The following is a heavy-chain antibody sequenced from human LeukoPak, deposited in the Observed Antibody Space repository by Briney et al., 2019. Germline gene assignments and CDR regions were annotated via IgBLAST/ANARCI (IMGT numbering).Heavy chain of an antibody. Sequence: SETLSLTCAVYGGSFSGYYWSWIRQPPGKGLEWIGEINHSGSTNYNPSLKSRVTISVDTSKNQFSLKLSSVTAADTAVYYCARGLYSSGSYYNHWGQGTLVTVSS. CDR2: INHSGST. V-gene: IGHV4-34*01. J-gene: IGHJ5*02. CDR1: GGSFSGYY. CDR3: ARGLYSSGSYYNH. D-gene: IGHD3-10*01.